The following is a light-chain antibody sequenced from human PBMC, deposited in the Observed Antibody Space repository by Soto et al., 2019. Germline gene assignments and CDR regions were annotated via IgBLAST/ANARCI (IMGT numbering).Light chain of an antibody. CDR3: SSYISSSTLVV. CDR2: DVS. V-gene: IGLV2-14*01. Sequence: QSALTQPASVSGSPGQSITISCTGTSSDVGGYNYVSWYQQHPGKAPKLMIYDVSNWPSGVSNRFSGSKSGNTASLTISGLQAEDEADYYCSSYISSSTLVVFGGGTKLTVL. J-gene: IGLJ2*01. CDR1: SSDVGGYNY.